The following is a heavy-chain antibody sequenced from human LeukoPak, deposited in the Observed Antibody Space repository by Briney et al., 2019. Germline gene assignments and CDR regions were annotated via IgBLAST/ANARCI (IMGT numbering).Heavy chain of an antibody. V-gene: IGHV1-18*01. J-gene: IGHJ4*02. CDR1: GYTFTSYG. D-gene: IGHD3-9*01. CDR3: ARESTGWNRVLRYFDSLQYYFDY. CDR2: ISAYNGNT. Sequence: ASVKVSCKASGYTFTSYGISWVRQAPGQGLEWMGWISAYNGNTNYAQKLQGRVTMTTDTSTSTAYMELRSLRYDDTAVYYCARESTGWNRVLRYFDSLQYYFDYWGQGTLVTVSS.